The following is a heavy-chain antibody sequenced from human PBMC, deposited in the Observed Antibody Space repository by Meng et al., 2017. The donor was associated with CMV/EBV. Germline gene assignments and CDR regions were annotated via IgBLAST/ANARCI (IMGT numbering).Heavy chain of an antibody. J-gene: IGHJ4*02. Sequence: SLKISCAASGFTFDDYAMHWVRQAPGKGLEWVSGISWNSGSIGYADSVKGRFTISRDNAKNSLYLQMNSLRAEDTALYYCARDGGDYGGNTDYWGQGTLVTVSS. CDR2: ISWNSGSI. D-gene: IGHD4-23*01. CDR1: GFTFDDYA. CDR3: ARDGGDYGGNTDY. V-gene: IGHV3-9*01.